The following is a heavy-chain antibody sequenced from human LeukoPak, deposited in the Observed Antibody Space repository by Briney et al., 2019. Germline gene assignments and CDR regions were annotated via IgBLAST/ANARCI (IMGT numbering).Heavy chain of an antibody. CDR2: ITGSDGTS. CDR3: AKWGDYDILTGYYVPDY. J-gene: IGHJ4*02. Sequence: GGSLRLSCVVSGFTFTNYAMSWVRQAPGKGLEWVSAITGSDGTSHYADSVKGRFTISRDNSKNTLYLQVNSLRAEDTAVYYCAKWGDYDILTGYYVPDYWGQGTLVTVSS. D-gene: IGHD3-9*01. V-gene: IGHV3-23*01. CDR1: GFTFTNYA.